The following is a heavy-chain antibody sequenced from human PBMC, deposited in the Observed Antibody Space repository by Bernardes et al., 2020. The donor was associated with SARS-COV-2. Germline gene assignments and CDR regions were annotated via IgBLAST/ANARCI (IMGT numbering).Heavy chain of an antibody. J-gene: IGHJ4*02. V-gene: IGHV1-3*04. D-gene: IGHD6-25*01. CDR1: GYTFTTYA. CDR2: INTVNGNT. Sequence: ASVKVSCKASGYTFTTYALHWVRHAPGQRLEWMGYINTVNGNTKYSQRLQGRVTITRDTAASTAYMELSRLRSEDTAVYFCAREEGAIGSAGHWGQGTLVNVSS. CDR3: AREEGAIGSAGH.